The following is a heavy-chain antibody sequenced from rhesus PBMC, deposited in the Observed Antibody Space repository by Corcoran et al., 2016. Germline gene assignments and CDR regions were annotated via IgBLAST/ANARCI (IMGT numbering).Heavy chain of an antibody. V-gene: IGHV4-147*01. J-gene: IGHJ4*01. CDR2: ISTISGST. D-gene: IGHD3-28*01. CDR3: ARGGYYDTAYDY. Sequence: QLQLQESGPGLVKPSATLSLTCAVSGGSISRNWWSWIRQPPGKGMEGIGRISTISGSTSYNPSLKSRVTFSTDTSKNQFSLKLSSVTAADTAVYYCARGGYYDTAYDYWGQGVLVTVSS. CDR1: GGSISRNW.